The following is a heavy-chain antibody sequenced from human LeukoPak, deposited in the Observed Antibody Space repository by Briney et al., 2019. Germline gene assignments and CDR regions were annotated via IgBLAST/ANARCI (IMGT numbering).Heavy chain of an antibody. J-gene: IGHJ4*02. CDR1: GYTFPSYF. Sequence: ASVKVSCKASGYTFPSYFMHWVRQAPGQGLEWMGIINPTGGSTTYAQKFQGRVTMTRDTSTSTVYMELSSLRSDDTAVYYCARTAARRFDYWGRGTLVTVSS. V-gene: IGHV1-46*01. CDR3: ARTAARRFDY. CDR2: INPTGGST. D-gene: IGHD6-6*01.